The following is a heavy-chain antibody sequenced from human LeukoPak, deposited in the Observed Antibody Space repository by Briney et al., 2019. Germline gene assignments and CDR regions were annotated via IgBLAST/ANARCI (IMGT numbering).Heavy chain of an antibody. CDR2: INPNSGGT. Sequence: ASAKVSCKASGYTFTGYYMHWVRQAPGQGLEWMGWINPNSGGTNYAQKFQGRVTMTRDTSISTAYMELSRLRSDDTAVYYCARSRYSSSWAKYNWFDPWGQGTLVTVSS. J-gene: IGHJ5*02. CDR1: GYTFTGYY. V-gene: IGHV1-2*02. CDR3: ARSRYSSSWAKYNWFDP. D-gene: IGHD6-13*01.